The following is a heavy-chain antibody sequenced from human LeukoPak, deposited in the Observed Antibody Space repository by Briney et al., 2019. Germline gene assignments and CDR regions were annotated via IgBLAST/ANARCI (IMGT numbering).Heavy chain of an antibody. D-gene: IGHD4-17*01. CDR3: ARGITTDLFDY. Sequence: GGSLRLSCAASGFTFDDYGMSWVRQAPGKGLEWVSYISSSSSTIYYADSVKGRFTISRDNAKNSLYLQMNSLRAEDTAVYYCARGITTDLFDYWGQGTLVTVSS. J-gene: IGHJ4*02. CDR1: GFTFDDYG. V-gene: IGHV3-48*01. CDR2: ISSSSSTI.